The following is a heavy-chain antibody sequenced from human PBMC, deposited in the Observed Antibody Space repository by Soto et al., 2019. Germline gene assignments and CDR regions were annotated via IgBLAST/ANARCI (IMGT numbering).Heavy chain of an antibody. D-gene: IGHD7-27*01. CDR1: GDSVSSKSAA. V-gene: IGHV6-1*01. CDR3: ARTGDYIVDY. Sequence: SQTLSLTCAISGDSVSSKSAAWHWIRQSPSRGLEWLGRTYYRSKWSSNYAVSVKSRITINPDTSKNQFSLQLRSATPDDAAMYYCARTGDYIVDYWGQGTLVTVSS. CDR2: TYYRSKWSS. J-gene: IGHJ4*02.